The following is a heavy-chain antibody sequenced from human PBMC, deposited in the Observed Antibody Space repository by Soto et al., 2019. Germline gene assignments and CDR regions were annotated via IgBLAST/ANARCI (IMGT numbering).Heavy chain of an antibody. CDR2: INHSGSS. J-gene: IGHJ2*01. Sequence: PSETLSLTCAVHGGSLSGFYLTWIRQPTGKGLEWIGEINHSGSSNYNPPLKSRVTMSLDTSRNQFSLSLNSVTAADTAVYYCARMAGPWYFDLWGRGTLVTVSS. CDR1: GGSLSGFY. CDR3: ARMAGPWYFDL. V-gene: IGHV4-34*01.